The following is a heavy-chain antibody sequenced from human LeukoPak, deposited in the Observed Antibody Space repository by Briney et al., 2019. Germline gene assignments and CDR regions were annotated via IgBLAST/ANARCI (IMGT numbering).Heavy chain of an antibody. D-gene: IGHD3-9*01. CDR3: ARWVDLTVY. Sequence: SETLSLTCTVSGGSISSSDYYWGWIRQPPGKGLEWIGSFDHTGTTYYNPSLKSRVTTSVDTSNNQFSLRLSSVTAADTAVYCCARWVDLTVYWGQGTLVTVSS. CDR1: GGSISSSDYY. J-gene: IGHJ4*02. CDR2: FDHTGTT. V-gene: IGHV4-39*01.